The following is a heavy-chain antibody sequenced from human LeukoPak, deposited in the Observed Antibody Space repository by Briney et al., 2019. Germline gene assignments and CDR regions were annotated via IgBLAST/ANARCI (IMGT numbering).Heavy chain of an antibody. Sequence: SVKVSCKASGGTFSSYAISWARQAPGQGLEWMGRIIPIFGTANYAQKFQGRVTITTDESTSTAYMELSSLRSEDTAVYYCARGMTTVTFFDYWGQGTLVTVSS. J-gene: IGHJ4*02. CDR1: GGTFSSYA. CDR2: IIPIFGTA. CDR3: ARGMTTVTFFDY. V-gene: IGHV1-69*05. D-gene: IGHD4-17*01.